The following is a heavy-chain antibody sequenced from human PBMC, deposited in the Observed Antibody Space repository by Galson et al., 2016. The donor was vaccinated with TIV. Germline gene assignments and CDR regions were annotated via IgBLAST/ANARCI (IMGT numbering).Heavy chain of an antibody. V-gene: IGHV1-2*02. CDR2: ITTNTEGT. Sequence: SVKVSCKASAYTFTAYSIHWMRQSPGQGLEWMGWITTNTEGTNYAQKFQGQVTMTRDTSINTAYMELSSLKSDDTAVYYCASGGHATCEDGAFDNWGQGTLVTVSS. J-gene: IGHJ4*02. CDR1: AYTFTAYS. D-gene: IGHD5-24*01. CDR3: ASGGHATCEDGAFDN.